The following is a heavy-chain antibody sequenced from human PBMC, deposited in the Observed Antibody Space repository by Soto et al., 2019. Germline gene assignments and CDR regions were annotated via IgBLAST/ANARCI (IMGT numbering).Heavy chain of an antibody. V-gene: IGHV1-69*12. CDR1: GDTFSTYT. Sequence: QVQLVQSGAEVKKPGSSVKVSCKASGDTFSTYTITWMRQAPGQGLEWMGGIIPRSATSNYAQKFQGRVTIPADESTSTAYMERISLGSEDTAVYYCAREGVVLVPTTVNSDYYYYAMDVWGQGTTVTVSS. J-gene: IGHJ6*02. D-gene: IGHD2-2*01. CDR2: IIPRSATS. CDR3: AREGVVLVPTTVNSDYYYYAMDV.